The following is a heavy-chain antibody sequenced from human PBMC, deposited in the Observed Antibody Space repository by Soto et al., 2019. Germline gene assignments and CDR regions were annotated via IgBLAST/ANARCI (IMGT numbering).Heavy chain of an antibody. J-gene: IGHJ6*02. D-gene: IGHD6-13*01. CDR1: GGSISSRSYY. V-gene: IGHV4-39*01. CDR2: IYYSGST. Sequence: TCTVSGGSISSRSYYWGWIRQPPGKGLEWIGSIYYSGSTYYNPSLKSRVTISVDTSKNQFSLKLSSVTAADPAVYYCARQGIAAAGPRYYYYYYGMDVWGQGTTVTVSS. CDR3: ARQGIAAAGPRYYYYYYGMDV.